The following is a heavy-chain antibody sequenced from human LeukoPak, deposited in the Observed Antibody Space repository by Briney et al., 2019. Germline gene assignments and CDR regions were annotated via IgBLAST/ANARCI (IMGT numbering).Heavy chain of an antibody. D-gene: IGHD2-15*01. V-gene: IGHV7-4-1*02. CDR1: GYTFTGYY. CDR2: INTNTGNP. Sequence: ASVKVSCKASGYTFTGYYMHWVRQAPGQGLEWMGWINTNTGNPTYAQGFTGRFVFSLDTSVSTAYLQISSLKAEDTAVYYCARLKVAAPNWFDPWGQGTLVTVSS. J-gene: IGHJ5*02. CDR3: ARLKVAAPNWFDP.